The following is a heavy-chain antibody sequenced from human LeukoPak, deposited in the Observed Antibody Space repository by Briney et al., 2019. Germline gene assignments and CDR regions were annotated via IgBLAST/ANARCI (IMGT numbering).Heavy chain of an antibody. CDR2: ISRSGSIK. D-gene: IGHD2-15*01. CDR1: GFTFSDYN. CDR3: ARVLRYCSGGNCYSGGLGYMDV. V-gene: IGHV3-11*01. J-gene: IGHJ6*03. Sequence: GGSLRLSCAASGFTFSDYNMRWIRQAPGKGLEWVSSISRSGSIKYYADSVKGRFTISRDNAKNSLFLQMNSLRAEDTAVYYCARVLRYCSGGNCYSGGLGYMDVWGKGTTVTISS.